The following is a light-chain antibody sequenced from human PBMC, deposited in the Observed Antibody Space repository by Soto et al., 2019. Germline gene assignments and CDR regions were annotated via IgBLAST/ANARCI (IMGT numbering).Light chain of an antibody. Sequence: DIVMTQSPSTLSASVGDRVTITCRANQNIGSGLAWYQQKPGKAPNLLIFDVYHLESGVPTRFRGSGSGTEFALTINGXQPADFATYYCQQYNSYSRTFGQGTKVDTK. CDR2: DVY. CDR3: QQYNSYSRT. CDR1: QNIGSG. J-gene: IGKJ1*01. V-gene: IGKV1-5*01.